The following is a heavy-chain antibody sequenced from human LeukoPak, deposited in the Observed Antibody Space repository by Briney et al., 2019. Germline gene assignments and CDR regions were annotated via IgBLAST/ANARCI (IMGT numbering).Heavy chain of an antibody. CDR3: ARDKSSGWYLGYYFDY. D-gene: IGHD6-19*01. J-gene: IGHJ4*02. CDR2: ISWNSGSI. Sequence: PGGSLRLSCAASGFTFDDYAMHWVRQAPGKGLEWVSGISWNSGSIGYADSVKGRFTISRDNSKNTLYLQMNSLRAEDTAVYYCARDKSSGWYLGYYFDYWGQGTLVTVSS. V-gene: IGHV3-9*01. CDR1: GFTFDDYA.